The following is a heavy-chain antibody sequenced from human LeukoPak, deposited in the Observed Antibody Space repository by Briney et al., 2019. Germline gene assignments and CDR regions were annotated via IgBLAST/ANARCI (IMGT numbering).Heavy chain of an antibody. CDR3: ARVEVIGSTRYFDY. J-gene: IGHJ4*02. CDR2: IYTSGST. V-gene: IGHV4-59*10. CDR1: GGSFSGYY. D-gene: IGHD3-16*02. Sequence: SETLSLTCAVYGGSFSGYYWSWIRQPAGKGLEWIGRIYTSGSTNYNPSLKSRVTLSVDTSKNQFSLKLSSLTAADTAVYYCARVEVIGSTRYFDYWGQGAMVSVSS.